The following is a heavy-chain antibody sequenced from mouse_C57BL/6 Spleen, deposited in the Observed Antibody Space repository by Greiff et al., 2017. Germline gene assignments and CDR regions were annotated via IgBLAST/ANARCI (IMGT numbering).Heavy chain of an antibody. V-gene: IGHV1-82*01. CDR1: GYAFSSSW. Sequence: QVQLQQSGPELVKPGASVKISCKASGYAFSSSWMNWVKQRPGKGLEWIGRIYPGDGDTNYNGKFKGKATLTADKSSSTAYMQLSSLTSEDSAVYFCARLGYGYDWFAYWGQGTLVTVSA. CDR2: IYPGDGDT. CDR3: ARLGYGYDWFAY. J-gene: IGHJ3*01. D-gene: IGHD2-2*01.